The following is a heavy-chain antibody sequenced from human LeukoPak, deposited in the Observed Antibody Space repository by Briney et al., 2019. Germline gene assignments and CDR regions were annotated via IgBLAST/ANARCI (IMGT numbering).Heavy chain of an antibody. CDR2: IIPIFGTA. V-gene: IGHV1-69*13. D-gene: IGHD1-26*01. CDR1: GGTFSSYA. Sequence: ASVKVSCTASGGTFSSYAISWVRQAPGQGLEWMGGIIPIFGTANYAQKFQGRVTITADESTSTAYMELSSLRSEDTAVYYCARDNPSIPDRPIWEHQSTDAFDIWGQGTMVTVSS. CDR3: ARDNPSIPDRPIWEHQSTDAFDI. J-gene: IGHJ3*02.